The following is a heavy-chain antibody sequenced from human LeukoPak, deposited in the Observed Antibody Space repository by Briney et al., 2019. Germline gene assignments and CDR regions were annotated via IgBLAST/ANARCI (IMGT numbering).Heavy chain of an antibody. V-gene: IGHV1-69*13. J-gene: IGHJ4*02. CDR1: GGTFSSYA. CDR3: ATALRGGGYDSRISDY. CDR2: IIPIFGTA. D-gene: IGHD5-12*01. Sequence: ASVKVSCKASGGTFSSYAISWVRQAPGQGLEWMGGIIPIFGTANYAQKFQGRVTITADESTSTAYMELSSLRSEDTAVYYCATALRGGGYDSRISDYWGQGTLVTVSS.